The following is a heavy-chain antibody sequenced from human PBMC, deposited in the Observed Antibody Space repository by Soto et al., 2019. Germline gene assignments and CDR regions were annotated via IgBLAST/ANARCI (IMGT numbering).Heavy chain of an antibody. Sequence: EVQLVESGGDLVQPGGSLRLSCAASGFSVNSDYMTSVRQSPGKGLEWVSVIYSGGSTYYTDSVKGRFTISRDNSNNTLYVQMNSLRAEDTAVYYCARAPRYGGQAFWGQGTLVTVSS. CDR2: IYSGGST. CDR1: GFSVNSDY. D-gene: IGHD4-17*01. CDR3: ARAPRYGGQAF. V-gene: IGHV3-66*01. J-gene: IGHJ4*02.